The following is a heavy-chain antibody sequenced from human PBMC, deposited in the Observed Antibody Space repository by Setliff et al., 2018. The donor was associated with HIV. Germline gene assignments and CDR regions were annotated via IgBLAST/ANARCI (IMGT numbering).Heavy chain of an antibody. D-gene: IGHD3-3*01. CDR1: GFTFNSYG. V-gene: IGHV3-33*06. CDR2: IWYDASKK. Sequence: PGGSLRLSCAASGFTFNSYGMHWVRQAPGKGLEWVALIWYDASKKEYADSVKGRFNILRDDSKKTVDLQMNSLRADDTAVYYCVKDVVKFWSGNSPFDYWGQGTLVTVSS. J-gene: IGHJ4*02. CDR3: VKDVVKFWSGNSPFDY.